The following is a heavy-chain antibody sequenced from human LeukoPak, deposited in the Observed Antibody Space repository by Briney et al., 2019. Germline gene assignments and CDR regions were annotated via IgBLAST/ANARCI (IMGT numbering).Heavy chain of an antibody. CDR3: ARDRVTRGAFDI. CDR2: IYSGGST. V-gene: IGHV3-66*02. J-gene: IGHJ3*02. D-gene: IGHD4-23*01. Sequence: GGSLRLSCAASGFAVSNNYMSWVRQAPGKGLEWVSIIYSGGSTYYADSVRGRFTISRDNSKNTLYLQMNSLRAEDTAVYYRARDRVTRGAFDIWGQGTMVTVSS. CDR1: GFAVSNNY.